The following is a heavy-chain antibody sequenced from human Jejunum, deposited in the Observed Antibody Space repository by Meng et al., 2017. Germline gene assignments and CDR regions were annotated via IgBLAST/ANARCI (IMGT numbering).Heavy chain of an antibody. CDR1: GGSSSGFY. Sequence: QVQLPQWGAGLLKPSETLSLTCAVYGGSSSGFYLSWIRQPPGKGLEWIGEIHPSGSTDYNPSLKSRLTISLDTSKNQFSLSLNSATAADTGIYYCTRGTDRAKSGDYWGQGTLVTGSS. D-gene: IGHD1-14*01. V-gene: IGHV4-34*01. J-gene: IGHJ4*02. CDR3: TRGTDRAKSGDY. CDR2: IHPSGST.